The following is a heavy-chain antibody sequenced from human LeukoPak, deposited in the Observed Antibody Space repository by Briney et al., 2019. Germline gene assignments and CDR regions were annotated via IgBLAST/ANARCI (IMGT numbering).Heavy chain of an antibody. CDR1: GFTFSSYS. J-gene: IGHJ4*02. V-gene: IGHV3-30*02. Sequence: GGSLRLSCAASGFTFSSYSMNWVRQAPGKGLEWVAFIRYDGSNKYYADSVNGRFTISRDNSKNTLYLHMNSLRAEDTAVYYCAKDHPQVRGVIDYWGQGTLVTVSS. CDR2: IRYDGSNK. CDR3: AKDHPQVRGVIDY. D-gene: IGHD3-10*01.